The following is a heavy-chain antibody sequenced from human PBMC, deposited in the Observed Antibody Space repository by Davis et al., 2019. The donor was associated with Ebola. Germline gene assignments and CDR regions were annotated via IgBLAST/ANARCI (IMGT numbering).Heavy chain of an antibody. CDR2: ISNDGSNK. D-gene: IGHD4-23*01. J-gene: IGHJ4*02. CDR3: AKGRDSGGFDFFDS. CDR1: GFTFSSYG. V-gene: IGHV3-30*18. Sequence: GGSLRLSCAASGFTFSSYGMHWVRQAPGKGLEWVAVISNDGSNKYYADSVQGRFTISRHNSQNTLFLQMNGLRTEDTAVYYCAKGRDSGGFDFFDSWGQGTLVAVSS.